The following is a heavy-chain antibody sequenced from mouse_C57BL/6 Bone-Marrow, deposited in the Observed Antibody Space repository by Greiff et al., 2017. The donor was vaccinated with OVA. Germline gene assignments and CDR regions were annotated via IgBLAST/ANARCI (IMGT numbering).Heavy chain of an antibody. D-gene: IGHD2-12*01. CDR3: ATYYKGWFAY. CDR1: GFTFSSYT. CDR2: ISGGGGNT. V-gene: IGHV5-9*01. J-gene: IGHJ3*01. Sequence: DVMLVESGGGLVKPGGSLKLSCAASGFTFSSYTMSWVRQTPEKRLEWVATISGGGGNTYYPDSVKGRFTISRDNAKNTLYLQMSSLRSEDTALYYCATYYKGWFAYWGQGTLVTVSA.